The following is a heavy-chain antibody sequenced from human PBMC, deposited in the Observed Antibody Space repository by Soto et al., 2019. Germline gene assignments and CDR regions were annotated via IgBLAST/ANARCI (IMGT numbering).Heavy chain of an antibody. V-gene: IGHV3-30*18. CDR1: GFTFSSYG. CDR3: AKVRPYCSSTSCRESFDY. J-gene: IGHJ4*02. CDR2: ISYDGSNK. Sequence: GGSLRLSCAASGFTFSSYGMHWVRQAPGKGLEWVAVISYDGSNKYYADSVKGRFTISRDNSKNTLYLQMNSLRAEDTAVYYCAKVRPYCSSTSCRESFDYWGQGTLVTVSS. D-gene: IGHD2-2*01.